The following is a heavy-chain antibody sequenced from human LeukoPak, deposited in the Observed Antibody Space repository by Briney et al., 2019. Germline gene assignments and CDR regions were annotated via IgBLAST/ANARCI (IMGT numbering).Heavy chain of an antibody. V-gene: IGHV1-46*01. CDR1: GYTFTSYY. CDR2: INPSGGST. CDR3: ARGTGAKYSGYDYAFDI. J-gene: IGHJ3*02. Sequence: ASVKVSCKASGYTFTSYYMHWVRQPPGQGLEWMGIINPSGGSTSYAQKFQGRVTMTRDTSTSTVYMELSSLRSEDTAVYYCARGTGAKYSGYDYAFDIWGQGTMVTVSS. D-gene: IGHD5-12*01.